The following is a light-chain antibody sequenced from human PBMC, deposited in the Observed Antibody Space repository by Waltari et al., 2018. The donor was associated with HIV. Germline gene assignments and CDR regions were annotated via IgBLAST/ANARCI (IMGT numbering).Light chain of an antibody. V-gene: IGKV3-15*01. CDR1: QSVSSN. J-gene: IGKJ2*01. CDR3: QQYNDWPWFT. Sequence: EIVMPQSPATLPVSPGKTATLPCRAIQSVSSNLAWYQQKAGQTPRLLIYSASTRATGIPPRFSGSGSGTRFALTITSVQPEDVAEYYCQQYNDWPWFTFGQGTKLEIK. CDR2: SAS.